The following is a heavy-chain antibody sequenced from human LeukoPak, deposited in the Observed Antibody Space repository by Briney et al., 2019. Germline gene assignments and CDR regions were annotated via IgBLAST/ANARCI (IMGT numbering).Heavy chain of an antibody. J-gene: IGHJ5*01. D-gene: IGHD3-3*01. Sequence: GESLKISCQTSGYKFGNYWIGWVRQKPGHGLEWMGIIYGDDFDTRYSPSFQGHVTISADKSETTAYLQWQSLEASDTGIYYCARSEWLLPRGGFDFWGQGTRVVVSS. CDR1: GYKFGNYW. CDR2: IYGDDFDT. CDR3: ARSEWLLPRGGFDF. V-gene: IGHV5-51*01.